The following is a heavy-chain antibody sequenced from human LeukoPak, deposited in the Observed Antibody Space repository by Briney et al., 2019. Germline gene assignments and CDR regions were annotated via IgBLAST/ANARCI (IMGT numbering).Heavy chain of an antibody. D-gene: IGHD3-22*01. CDR2: IKQDGSGK. V-gene: IGHV3-7*01. J-gene: IGHJ4*02. CDR1: GFTFSSYW. CDR3: ARDSPGDYYDSSGYYAFDY. Sequence: PGGSLRLSCAASGFTFSSYWMSWVRQAPGEGLEWVANIKQDGSGKYYVDSVKGRFTISRDNAKNSLYLQMNSLRAEDTAVYYCARDSPGDYYDSSGYYAFDYWGQGTLVTVSS.